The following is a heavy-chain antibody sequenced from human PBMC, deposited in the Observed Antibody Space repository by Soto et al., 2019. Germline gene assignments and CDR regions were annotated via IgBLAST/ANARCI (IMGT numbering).Heavy chain of an antibody. CDR3: ARDKYYYDSSGYYGFYFDY. J-gene: IGHJ4*02. CDR1: GGSFSGYY. V-gene: IGHV4-34*01. Sequence: PSETLSLTCAVYGGSFSGYYWSWIRQPPGKGLEWIGEINHSGSTNYNPSLKSRVTISVDTSKNQFSLKLSSVTAADTAVYYCARDKYYYDSSGYYGFYFDYWGQGTLVTVSS. CDR2: INHSGST. D-gene: IGHD3-22*01.